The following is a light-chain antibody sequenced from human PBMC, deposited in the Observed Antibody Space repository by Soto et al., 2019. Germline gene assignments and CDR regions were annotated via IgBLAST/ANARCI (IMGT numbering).Light chain of an antibody. CDR1: QRISSG. V-gene: IGKV1-5*01. J-gene: IGKJ4*01. CDR2: GAS. CDR3: QQYNSYSLT. Sequence: DIQMTQSPSTLSASVGDRVPITCGASQRISSGLAWYQQKPGKAAKLLIYGASSLESGVPSRFSGSGSGTDFTLTISSLQPDDFETYYCQQYNSYSLTFGGGTKVDI.